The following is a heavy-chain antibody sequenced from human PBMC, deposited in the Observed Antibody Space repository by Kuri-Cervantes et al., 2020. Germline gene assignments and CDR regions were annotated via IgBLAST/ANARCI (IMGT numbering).Heavy chain of an antibody. V-gene: IGHV1-8*02. CDR2: INPNSGNT. CDR3: ARVGRSASPVVVPAAMSYYYMDV. J-gene: IGHJ6*03. D-gene: IGHD2-2*01. CDR1: GYTFTGYY. Sequence: ASVKVSCKASGYTFTGYYMHWVRQAPGQGLEWMGWINPNSGNTGYAQKFQGRVTMTRNTSISTAYMELSSLRSEDTAVYYCARVGRSASPVVVPAAMSYYYMDVWGKGTTVTVSS.